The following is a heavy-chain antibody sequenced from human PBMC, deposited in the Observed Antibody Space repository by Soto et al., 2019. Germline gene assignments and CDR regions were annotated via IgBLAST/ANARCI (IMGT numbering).Heavy chain of an antibody. CDR2: IYYSGST. Sequence: PSETLSLTCTVSGGSISSYYWSWIRQPPGKGLEWIGYIYYSGSTNYNPSLKSRVTISVDTSKNQFSLKLSSVTAADTAVYFCARDPTGSHDYGGNSPYFDYWGQGTLVTVSS. V-gene: IGHV4-59*01. CDR1: GGSISSYY. J-gene: IGHJ4*02. D-gene: IGHD4-17*01. CDR3: ARDPTGSHDYGGNSPYFDY.